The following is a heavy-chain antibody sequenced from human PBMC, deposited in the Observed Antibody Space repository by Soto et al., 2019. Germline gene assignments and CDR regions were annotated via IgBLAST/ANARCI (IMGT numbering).Heavy chain of an antibody. V-gene: IGHV4-39*01. J-gene: IGHJ4*02. Sequence: QLQLQESGPGLVKPSETLSLTCTVSGGSISSSSYYWGWIRQPPGKGLEWIGSIYYSGSTYYNPSLKSRVTISVDTSKNQFPLKLSSVTAADTAVSYCATIAAAGTSFDYWGQGTLVTVSS. CDR3: ATIAAAGTSFDY. CDR1: GGSISSSSYY. D-gene: IGHD6-13*01. CDR2: IYYSGST.